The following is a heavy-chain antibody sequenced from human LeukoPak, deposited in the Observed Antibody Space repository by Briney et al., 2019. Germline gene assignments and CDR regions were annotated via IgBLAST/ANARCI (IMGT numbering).Heavy chain of an antibody. J-gene: IGHJ1*01. V-gene: IGHV3-33*06. D-gene: IGHD4-11*01. CDR3: AKDAQRGFDYSNSLQN. Sequence: GGSLRLSCAVSGFTVSSNYMSWVRQTPGAGLEWVAVIWSDGSDKYYAKSVKGRFTISRDNSKNSLFLQMNSLRAEDTAVYYCAKDAQRGFDYSNSLQNWGQGILVTVSS. CDR1: GFTVSSNY. CDR2: IWSDGSDK.